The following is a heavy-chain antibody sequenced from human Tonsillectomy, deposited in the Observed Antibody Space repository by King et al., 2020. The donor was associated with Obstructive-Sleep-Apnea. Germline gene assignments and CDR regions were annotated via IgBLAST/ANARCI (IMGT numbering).Heavy chain of an antibody. CDR2: MYYSWNT. V-gene: IGHV4-59*08. D-gene: IGHD5-12*01. CDR3: ARHRGVEDYGGYGDYFDY. J-gene: IGHJ4*02. Sequence: VQLQESGPGLVKPSETLSLTCTVSGGSISNYYWSWIRQPPGKGLEWIGYMYYSWNTNFNPSLKSRVTMSADTSNIQFSLRLSSVTAADTAVYYCARHRGVEDYGGYGDYFDYWGQGTLVTVSS. CDR1: GGSISNYY.